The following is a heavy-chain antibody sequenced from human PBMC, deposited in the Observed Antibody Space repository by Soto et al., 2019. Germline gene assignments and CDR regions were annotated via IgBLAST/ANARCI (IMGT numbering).Heavy chain of an antibody. CDR2: ISGSGGST. D-gene: IGHD1-1*01. CDR3: AKGPTGEYYYYYGMDV. Sequence: GGSLRLSCAASGFTFSSYAMSWVRQAPGKGLEWVSAISGSGGSTYYAASVKGRFTISRDNSKNTLYLQMNSLRAEDTAVYYCAKGPTGEYYYYYGMDVWGQGTTVTVSS. CDR1: GFTFSSYA. V-gene: IGHV3-23*01. J-gene: IGHJ6*02.